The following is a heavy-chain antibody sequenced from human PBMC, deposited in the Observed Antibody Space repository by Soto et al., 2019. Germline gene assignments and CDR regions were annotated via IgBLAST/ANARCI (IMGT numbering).Heavy chain of an antibody. J-gene: IGHJ5*02. CDR3: AIDNSRNNEGWWFDP. CDR2: INPRGTWT. Sequence: QVHLVQSGTELKKPGASVMVSCKASGYSFTSHHVHWVRQAPGQGLEWMGVINPRGTWTSYAQKLQGRVTMTRDTSTNTLYMDLSSLRSEDTAVYYCAIDNSRNNEGWWFDPWGQGTLVTVSS. D-gene: IGHD3-22*01. CDR1: GYSFTSHH. V-gene: IGHV1-46*01.